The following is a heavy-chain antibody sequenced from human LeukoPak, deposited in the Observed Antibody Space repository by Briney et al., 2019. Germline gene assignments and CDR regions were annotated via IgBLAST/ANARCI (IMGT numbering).Heavy chain of an antibody. Sequence: PGGSLRLSCAASGFTFSSYAMSWVRQAPGKGLEWVSAISGSGGSTYYADSVKGRFTISRDNSKNTLYLQMNSLRAEDTAVYYCAEEPYVRAFWSGSSYSYYFDYWGQGTLVTVSS. CDR1: GFTFSSYA. CDR2: ISGSGGST. CDR3: AEEPYVRAFWSGSSYSYYFDY. D-gene: IGHD3-3*01. J-gene: IGHJ4*02. V-gene: IGHV3-23*01.